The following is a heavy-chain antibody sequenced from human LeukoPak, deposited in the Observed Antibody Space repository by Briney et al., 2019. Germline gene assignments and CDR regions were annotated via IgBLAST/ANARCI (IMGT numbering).Heavy chain of an antibody. CDR3: AREHAVGSSWLPPQH. D-gene: IGHD6-13*01. Sequence: PGGSLRLSCAASGFTFSSYWMSWVRQAPGKGLEWVAVISYDGSNKYYADSVKGRFTISRDNSKNTLYLQMNSLRAEDTAVYYCAREHAVGSSWLPPQHWGQGTLVTVSS. V-gene: IGHV3-30*03. CDR1: GFTFSSYW. J-gene: IGHJ1*01. CDR2: ISYDGSNK.